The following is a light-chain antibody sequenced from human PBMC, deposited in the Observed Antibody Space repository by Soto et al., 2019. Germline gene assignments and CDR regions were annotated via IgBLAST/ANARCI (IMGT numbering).Light chain of an antibody. CDR1: QSLVYSDGNTY. Sequence: DVVMTQSPLSLPVTLGQPASISCRSSQSLVYSDGNTYLNWFQQRPGQSPRRLIYKVSNRDYGVPDRFSCSGSGTDFTLKIRMVEAEDVGVYYGMQGTHWPPMYTFGQSTKLEIK. CDR2: KVS. J-gene: IGKJ2*01. V-gene: IGKV2-30*01. CDR3: MQGTHWPPMYT.